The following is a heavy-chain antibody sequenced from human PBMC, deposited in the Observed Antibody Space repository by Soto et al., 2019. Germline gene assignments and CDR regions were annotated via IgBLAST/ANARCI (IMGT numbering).Heavy chain of an antibody. Sequence: GESLKISCKGSGYSFTSYWIGWVRQMPGKGLEWMGIIYPGDSDTRYSASFQGQVTISADKSISTAYLQWSSLKASDTAMYYCARAFNYYDSSGYYPLFDYWGQGTLVTVSS. V-gene: IGHV5-51*01. J-gene: IGHJ4*02. CDR2: IYPGDSDT. CDR3: ARAFNYYDSSGYYPLFDY. D-gene: IGHD3-22*01. CDR1: GYSFTSYW.